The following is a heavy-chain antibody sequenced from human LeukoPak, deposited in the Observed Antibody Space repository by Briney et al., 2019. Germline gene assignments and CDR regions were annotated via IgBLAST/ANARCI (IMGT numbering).Heavy chain of an antibody. CDR1: GFTFSSYA. CDR2: ISGSGGST. CDR3: ARHVGYCSDGSCYFDY. V-gene: IGHV3-23*01. Sequence: PGGSLRLSCAASGFTFSSYAMSWFRQAPGKGLEWVSGISGSGGSTYYADSVKGRFTISRDNSKNTLYLQMNSLRDEDTAVYYCARHVGYCSDGSCYFDYWGQGTLVTVSS. J-gene: IGHJ4*01. D-gene: IGHD2-15*01.